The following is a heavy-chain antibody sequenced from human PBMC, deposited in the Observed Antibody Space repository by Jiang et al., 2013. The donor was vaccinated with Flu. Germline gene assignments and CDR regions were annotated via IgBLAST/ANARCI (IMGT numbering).Heavy chain of an antibody. V-gene: IGHV3-23*01. D-gene: IGHD6-19*01. J-gene: IGHJ4*02. CDR1: GFTFSSYA. Sequence: QLLESGGGLVQPGGSLRLSCADSGFTFSSYAMSWVRQAPGKGLEWVSTISDSGGSTYYADSVKGRFTISRDNSKNTLYLQMNSLRVEDTAVYYCAKGGFGSGWRNYFDYWGQGTLVTVSS. CDR2: ISDSGGST. CDR3: AKGGFGSGWRNYFDY.